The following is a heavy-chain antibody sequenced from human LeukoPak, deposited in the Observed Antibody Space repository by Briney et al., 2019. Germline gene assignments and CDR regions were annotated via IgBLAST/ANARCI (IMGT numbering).Heavy chain of an antibody. CDR1: GFTFSSYA. J-gene: IGHJ4*02. Sequence: GGSLRLSCAASGFTFSSYAMSWVRQAPGKGLEWVSAISGSGGSTYYADSVKGRFTISRDNSKNTLYLQMNSLRAEDTAVYYCAKGFEGVAVAGGVYYFDYWGQGTLVTVSS. D-gene: IGHD6-19*01. V-gene: IGHV3-23*01. CDR2: ISGSGGST. CDR3: AKGFEGVAVAGGVYYFDY.